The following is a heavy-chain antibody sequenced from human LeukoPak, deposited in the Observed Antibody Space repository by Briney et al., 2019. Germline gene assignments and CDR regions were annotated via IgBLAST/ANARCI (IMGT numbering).Heavy chain of an antibody. Sequence: GESLKISCKGSGHRFTNYWIGWVRQMPGKGLEWMGIIYPADSHTRYSPSFQGQVTISADKSISTAYLQWSSLKASDTAMYYCARWTSCGGDCHILDYWGQGILVTVSS. CDR2: IYPADSHT. J-gene: IGHJ4*02. V-gene: IGHV5-51*01. D-gene: IGHD2-21*02. CDR1: GHRFTNYW. CDR3: ARWTSCGGDCHILDY.